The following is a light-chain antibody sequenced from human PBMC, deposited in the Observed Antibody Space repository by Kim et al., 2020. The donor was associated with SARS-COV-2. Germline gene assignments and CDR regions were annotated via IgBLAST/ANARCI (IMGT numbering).Light chain of an antibody. CDR3: QAWDSSTASYVV. V-gene: IGLV3-1*01. J-gene: IGLJ2*01. CDR1: KLGDKY. Sequence: PGQTASITCSGDKLGDKYACWYQQKPGQSPVLVIYQDSKRSSGIPERFSGSNSGNTATLTISGTQAMDEADYYCQAWDSSTASYVVFGGGTQLTVL. CDR2: QDS.